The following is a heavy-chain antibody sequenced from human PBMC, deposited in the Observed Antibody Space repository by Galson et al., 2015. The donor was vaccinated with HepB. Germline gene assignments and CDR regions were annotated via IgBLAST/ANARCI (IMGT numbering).Heavy chain of an antibody. CDR2: ISAYNGNA. Sequence: SVKVSCKASGYTFTDFGISWVRQAPGQGLEWMGWISAYNGNAKHAQNLQGRVTMTPDTSTSTAYMELRSLRSDDTAVYYCARDLGGSPGVFFDYWGQGTLVTVSS. CDR1: GYTFTDFG. CDR3: ARDLGGSPGVFFDY. D-gene: IGHD1-26*01. V-gene: IGHV1-18*04. J-gene: IGHJ4*02.